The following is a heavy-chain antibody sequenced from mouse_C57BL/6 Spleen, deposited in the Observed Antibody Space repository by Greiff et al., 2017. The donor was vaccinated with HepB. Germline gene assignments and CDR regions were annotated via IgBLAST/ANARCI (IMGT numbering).Heavy chain of an antibody. CDR3: ARGLRRGLDY. Sequence: QVQLQQSGAELVRPGTSVKVSCKASGYAFTNYLIEWVKQRPGQGLEWIGVINPGSGGTNYNEKFKGKATLTADKSSSTAYMQLSSLTSEDSAVYFCARGLRRGLDYWGQGTTLTVSS. J-gene: IGHJ2*01. CDR1: GYAFTNYL. CDR2: INPGSGGT. D-gene: IGHD3-1*01. V-gene: IGHV1-54*01.